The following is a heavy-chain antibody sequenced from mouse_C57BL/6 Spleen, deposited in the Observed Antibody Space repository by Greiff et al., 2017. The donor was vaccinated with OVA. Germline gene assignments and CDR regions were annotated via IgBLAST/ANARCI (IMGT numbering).Heavy chain of an antibody. CDR3: ARYPPSSAYAIDY. CDR2: IYPRAGST. CDR1: GYTFTDYT. D-gene: IGHD3-2*02. J-gene: IGHJ4*01. V-gene: IGHV1-78*01. Sequence: QVQLQQSDAELVKPGASVKISCKASGYTFTDYTIHWMKQRPEQGLEWIGHIYPRAGSTKYNEKFKGKATLTADKSSSTAYMQLNSLTSEDSAVYFCARYPPSSAYAIDYWGQGTSVTVSS.